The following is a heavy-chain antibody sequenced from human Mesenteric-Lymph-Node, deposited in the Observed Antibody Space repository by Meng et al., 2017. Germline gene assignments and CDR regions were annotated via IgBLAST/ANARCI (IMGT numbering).Heavy chain of an antibody. J-gene: IGHJ2*01. V-gene: IGHV4-34*01. D-gene: IGHD3-22*01. CDR3: ARGYYDSSGYGYWYFDL. Sequence: QGRVQQGGGGLLKPSETLSLTCAVYGGSFSGYYWSWIRQPPGKGLEWIGEINHSGSTNYNPSLKSRVTISVDTSKNQFSLKLSSVTAADTAVYYCARGYYDSSGYGYWYFDLWGRGTLVTVSS. CDR2: INHSGST. CDR1: GGSFSGYY.